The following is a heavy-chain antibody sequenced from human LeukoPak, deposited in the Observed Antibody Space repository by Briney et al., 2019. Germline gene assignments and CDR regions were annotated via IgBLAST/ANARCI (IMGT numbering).Heavy chain of an antibody. CDR2: IWYDGSNK. CDR3: ARDTGAGIVATNLFDY. Sequence: GGSLRLSCTASGFTFSNFWMHWVRQAPGKGLEWVAVIWYDGSNKYYADSVKGRFTISRDNSKNTLYLQMNSLRAEDTAVYYCARDTGAGIVATNLFDYWGQGTLVTVSS. V-gene: IGHV3-33*08. CDR1: GFTFSNFW. D-gene: IGHD5-12*01. J-gene: IGHJ4*02.